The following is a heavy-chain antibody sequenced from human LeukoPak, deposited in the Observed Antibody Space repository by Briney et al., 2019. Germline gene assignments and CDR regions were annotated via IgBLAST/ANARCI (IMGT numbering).Heavy chain of an antibody. V-gene: IGHV4-34*01. CDR2: INHSGST. CDR3: ARGPSPWGSATYYFDY. Sequence: KTSETLSLTCAVYGGSFSGYYWSWIRQPPGKGMEWIGEINHSGSTNYNPSLKSRVTISVDTSKKQFSLKLNSVTAADTAVYYCARGPSPWGSATYYFDYWGQGTLVTVSS. J-gene: IGHJ4*02. CDR1: GGSFSGYY. D-gene: IGHD3-16*01.